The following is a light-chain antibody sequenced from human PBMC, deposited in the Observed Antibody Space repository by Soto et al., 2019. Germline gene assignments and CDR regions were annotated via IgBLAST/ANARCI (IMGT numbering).Light chain of an antibody. CDR1: KFDIGRYNY. Sequence: QPVLTQPASVSGSPGQTITISCAGTKFDIGRYNYVSWYRQHPGEAPKLIIFEVNNRPSRISNRFSGSKSGNTASLTISGLQVEDEAHYFCSSYTSASALAIFGGGTKLTV. V-gene: IGLV2-14*01. CDR2: EVN. CDR3: SSYTSASALAI. J-gene: IGLJ2*01.